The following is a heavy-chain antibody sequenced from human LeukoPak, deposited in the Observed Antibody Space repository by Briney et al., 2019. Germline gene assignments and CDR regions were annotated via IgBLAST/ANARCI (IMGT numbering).Heavy chain of an antibody. CDR3: ARDIGDCSGGSCYSWGLSSWFDP. CDR2: IIPIFGTA. D-gene: IGHD2-15*01. J-gene: IGHJ5*02. V-gene: IGHV1-69*01. Sequence: SVKVSCKASGGTFSSYAISWVRQAPGQGLEWMGGIIPIFGTANYAQKFQGRVTITADESTSTAYMELSSLRSEDTALYYCARDIGDCSGGSCYSWGLSSWFDPRGQGTLVTVSS. CDR1: GGTFSSYA.